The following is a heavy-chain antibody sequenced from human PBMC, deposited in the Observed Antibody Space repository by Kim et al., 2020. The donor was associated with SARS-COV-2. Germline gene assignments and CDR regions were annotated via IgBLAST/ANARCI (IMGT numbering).Heavy chain of an antibody. J-gene: IGHJ4*02. D-gene: IGHD5-18*01. V-gene: IGHV1-69*01. Sequence: AQKFQGRVTITADESTSTAYMELSSLRSEDTAVYYCARGGVDTAMVASYWGQGTLVTVSS. CDR3: ARGGVDTAMVASY.